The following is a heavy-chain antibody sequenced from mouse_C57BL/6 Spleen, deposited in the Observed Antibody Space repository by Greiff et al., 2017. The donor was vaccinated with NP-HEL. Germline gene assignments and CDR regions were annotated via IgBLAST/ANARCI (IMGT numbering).Heavy chain of an antibody. CDR1: GFTFSNYW. CDR2: IRLKSDNYAK. V-gene: IGHV6-3*01. CDR3: TAGRGYFDV. Sequence: EVNVVESGGGLVQPGGSMKLSCVASGFTFSNYWMNWVRQSPEKGLEWVAQIRLKSDNYAKHDAESVKGRFTISRAESKSSVYLKMNNLRAEDTGIYYCTAGRGYFDVWGTGTTVTVSS. D-gene: IGHD3-3*01. J-gene: IGHJ1*03.